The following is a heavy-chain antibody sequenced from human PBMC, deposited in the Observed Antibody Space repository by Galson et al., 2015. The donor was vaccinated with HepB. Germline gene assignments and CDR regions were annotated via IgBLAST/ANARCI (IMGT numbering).Heavy chain of an antibody. D-gene: IGHD2-2*01. J-gene: IGHJ4*02. CDR2: ISYDGSNK. Sequence: SLRLSCAASGFTFSDYYMSWVRQAPGKGLEWVAVISYDGSNKYYADSVKGRFTISRDNSKNTLYLQMNSLRAEDTAVYYCARDPGDIVVVPAAFDYWGQGTLVTVSS. V-gene: IGHV3-30*03. CDR3: ARDPGDIVVVPAAFDY. CDR1: GFTFSDYY.